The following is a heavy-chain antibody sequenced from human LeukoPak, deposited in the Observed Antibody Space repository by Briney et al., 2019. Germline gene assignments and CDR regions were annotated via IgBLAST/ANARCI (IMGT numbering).Heavy chain of an antibody. D-gene: IGHD6-13*01. Sequence: SGPTLVNPTQTLTLTCTFSGFSLTTGGVGVGWIRQPPGKALEWLAVIYWDDDKRYSPSLKSRLTISKDTSKNQVVLTMTNMDPVETATYYCAHRPPGAAGVEWSFDYWGQGTLVTVSS. CDR1: GFSLTTGGVG. J-gene: IGHJ4*02. CDR3: AHRPPGAAGVEWSFDY. V-gene: IGHV2-5*02. CDR2: IYWDDDK.